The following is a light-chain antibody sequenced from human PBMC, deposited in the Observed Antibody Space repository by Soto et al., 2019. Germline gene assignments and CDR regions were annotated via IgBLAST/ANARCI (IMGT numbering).Light chain of an antibody. Sequence: DIVMTQSPDSLAVSLGERATINCKSSQSVLYSSNNKNYLAWYQQKPGQPPKLLIYCASTRESGVPDRFSGSGSGTDFTLTISSLQAEDVAVYYCHPYYSTPWTFGKGTKVEIK. V-gene: IGKV4-1*01. J-gene: IGKJ1*01. CDR2: CAS. CDR3: HPYYSTPWT. CDR1: QSVLYSSNNKNY.